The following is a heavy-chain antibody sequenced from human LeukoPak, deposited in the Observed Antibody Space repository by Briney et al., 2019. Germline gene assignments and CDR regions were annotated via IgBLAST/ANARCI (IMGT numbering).Heavy chain of an antibody. CDR3: ARGGSSLSPGSQFDP. CDR2: IYHSGST. D-gene: IGHD2-15*01. V-gene: IGHV4-38-2*02. Sequence: PSETLSLTCSVSGGYISSYYWGWIRQPPGKGLEWIGSIYHSGSTYYNPSLKSRVTISVDTSKNQFSLKLSSVTAADTAVYYCARGGSSLSPGSQFDPWGQGTLVTVSS. J-gene: IGHJ5*02. CDR1: GGYISSYY.